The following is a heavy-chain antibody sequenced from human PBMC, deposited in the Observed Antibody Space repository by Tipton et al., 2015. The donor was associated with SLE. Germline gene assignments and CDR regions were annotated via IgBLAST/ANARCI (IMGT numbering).Heavy chain of an antibody. CDR2: ISSSSSYT. CDR1: GFTFSDYY. D-gene: IGHD2-2*02. CDR3: ARESYCSSTSCYKRRDNWFDP. J-gene: IGHJ5*02. Sequence: SLRLSCAASGFTFSDYYMSWIRQAPGKGLEWVSYISSSSSYTNYADSVKGRFTISRDNAKNSLYLQMNSLRAEDTAVYYCARESYCSSTSCYKRRDNWFDPWGQGTLVTVSS. V-gene: IGHV3-11*06.